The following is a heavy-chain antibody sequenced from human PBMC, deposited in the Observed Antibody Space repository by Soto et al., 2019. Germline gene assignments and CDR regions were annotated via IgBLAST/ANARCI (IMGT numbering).Heavy chain of an antibody. CDR3: ARQTTYSSSWFDY. V-gene: IGHV4-4*07. J-gene: IGHJ5*01. D-gene: IGHD6-13*01. Sequence: SETLSLTCTVSGGSIINCYWTWIRQAAGKGLEWVGRIYSSGSASYNPSLKSRLTMSVDTSKNQITLKLTSVTAADTALYYCARQTTYSSSWFDYWGHGTLVTVSS. CDR1: GGSIINCY. CDR2: IYSSGSA.